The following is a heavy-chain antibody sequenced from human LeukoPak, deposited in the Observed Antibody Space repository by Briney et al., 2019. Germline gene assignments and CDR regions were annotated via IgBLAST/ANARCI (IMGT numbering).Heavy chain of an antibody. CDR2: IYYTGT. CDR3: ARTRFSSRFTYYDYMDD. CDR1: GGSVTDYY. J-gene: IGHJ6*03. Sequence: SETLSLTCTVSGGSVTDYYWSWIRQSPGKGLEWIGYIYYTGTSYNPSLESRVTISADTSKNQFSLKLSPVTAAATGVYFWARTRFSSRFTYYDYMDDWGKGTTVTISS. D-gene: IGHD6-13*01. V-gene: IGHV4-59*02.